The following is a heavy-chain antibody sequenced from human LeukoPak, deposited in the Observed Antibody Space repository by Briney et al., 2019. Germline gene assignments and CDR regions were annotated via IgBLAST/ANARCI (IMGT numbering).Heavy chain of an antibody. D-gene: IGHD3-22*01. CDR3: ARLGIGYGGYNYYGMDV. CDR1: GYTFTSYG. V-gene: IGHV1-18*01. CDR2: ISAYNGNT. Sequence: GASVKVSCKASGYTFTSYGISWVRQAPGQGLEWMGWISAYNGNTNYAQKLQGRVTMTTDTSTSTAYMELRSLRSDDTAVYYCARLGIGYGGYNYYGMDVWGQGTTVTVSS. J-gene: IGHJ6*02.